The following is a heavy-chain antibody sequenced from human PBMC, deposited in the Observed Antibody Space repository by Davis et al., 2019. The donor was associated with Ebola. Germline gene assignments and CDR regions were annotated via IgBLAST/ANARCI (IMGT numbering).Heavy chain of an antibody. D-gene: IGHD6-13*01. V-gene: IGHV1-2*04. CDR2: INPNSGGT. J-gene: IGHJ6*02. Sequence: AASVKVSCKASGYTFTGYYMHWVRQAPGQGLEWMGWINPNSGGTNYAQKFQGWVTMTRDTSISTAYMELSSLRSEDTAVYYCARGRAAAGTQFYLSFYYGMDVWGQGTTVTVSS. CDR3: ARGRAAAGTQFYLSFYYGMDV. CDR1: GYTFTGYY.